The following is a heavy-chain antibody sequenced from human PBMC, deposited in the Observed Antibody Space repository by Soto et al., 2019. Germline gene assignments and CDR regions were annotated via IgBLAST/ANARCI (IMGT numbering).Heavy chain of an antibody. Sequence: SETLSLTCAVYGGSFSGYYWSWIRQPPGKGLEWIGEINHSGSTNYNPSLKSRVTISADTSKNQFSLKLSSVTAADTAVYYCAAYKLHCSGGTCYPYYFDYWGQGTLVTVSS. CDR1: GGSFSGYY. J-gene: IGHJ4*02. D-gene: IGHD2-15*01. V-gene: IGHV4-34*01. CDR2: INHSGST. CDR3: AAYKLHCSGGTCYPYYFDY.